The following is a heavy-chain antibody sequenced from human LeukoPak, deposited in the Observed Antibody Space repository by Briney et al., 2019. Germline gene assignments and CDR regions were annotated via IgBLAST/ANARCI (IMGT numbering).Heavy chain of an antibody. J-gene: IGHJ6*02. CDR1: GGSISSGGYS. CDR3: ARGWFPTAV. CDR2: INYRGST. V-gene: IGHV4-30-2*01. Sequence: SQTLSLTCAVSGGSISSGGYSWSWIRQTPGKGLEWIGEINYRGSTNYNPSLKSRVTISVDTSKNQFSLKLSSVTAADTAVYYCARGWFPTAVWGQGTTVTVSS. D-gene: IGHD1-1*01.